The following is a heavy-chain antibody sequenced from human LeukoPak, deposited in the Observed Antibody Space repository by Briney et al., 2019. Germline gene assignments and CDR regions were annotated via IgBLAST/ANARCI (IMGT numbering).Heavy chain of an antibody. V-gene: IGHV4-61*02. Sequence: SETLSLTCTVTGDSISSGSYYWSWIRQPAGKGLEWIGRIYTSGTTNYNPSLKSRVTISIDTSKNQFSLKLSSVTAADTAVYYCARGLWFGDENPPYFDYWGQGTLVTVSS. CDR1: GDSISSGSYY. J-gene: IGHJ4*02. CDR2: IYTSGTT. D-gene: IGHD3-10*01. CDR3: ARGLWFGDENPPYFDY.